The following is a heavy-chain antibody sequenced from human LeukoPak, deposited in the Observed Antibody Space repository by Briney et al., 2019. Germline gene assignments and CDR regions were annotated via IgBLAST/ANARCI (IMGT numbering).Heavy chain of an antibody. CDR2: IHTSGST. D-gene: IGHD2-15*01. CDR3: AREGCSGGSCYHDY. J-gene: IGHJ4*02. V-gene: IGHV4-61*02. Sequence: SQALSLTCSVSGGSIGSGSNYWSWIRQPAGKGLEWIGRIHTSGSTNYNLSLKSRVTISGDTSKNQFSLKLSSVTAADTAVYYCAREGCSGGSCYHDYWGQGTLVTVSS. CDR1: GGSIGSGSNY.